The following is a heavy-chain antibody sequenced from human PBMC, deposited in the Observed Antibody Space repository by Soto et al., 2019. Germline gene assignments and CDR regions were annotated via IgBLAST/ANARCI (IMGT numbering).Heavy chain of an antibody. CDR3: ARAPGYSSGWYSWFDP. D-gene: IGHD6-19*01. CDR2: IYYSGST. Sequence: QVQLQESGPGLVKPSQTLSLTCTVSGGSISSGDYYWSWIRQPPGKGLEWIGYIYYSGSTYYNPSLKSRVTISVDTSKDQFSLKLSSVTAADTAGYYCARAPGYSSGWYSWFDPWGQGTLVTVSS. CDR1: GGSISSGDYY. J-gene: IGHJ5*02. V-gene: IGHV4-30-4*01.